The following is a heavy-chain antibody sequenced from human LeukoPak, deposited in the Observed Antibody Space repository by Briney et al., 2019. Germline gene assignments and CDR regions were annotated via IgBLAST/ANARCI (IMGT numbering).Heavy chain of an antibody. J-gene: IGHJ5*02. V-gene: IGHV4-61*02. CDR1: GGSISSGSYY. CDR2: IYTSGST. D-gene: IGHD5-12*01. CDR3: ARSRGYSGPSRFDP. Sequence: PSETLSLTCTVSGGSISSGSYYWSWIRQPAGKGLEWIGRIYTSGSTNYNPSLKSRVTISVDTSKNQFSLKLSSVTAADTAVYYCARSRGYSGPSRFDPWGQGTVVSVSS.